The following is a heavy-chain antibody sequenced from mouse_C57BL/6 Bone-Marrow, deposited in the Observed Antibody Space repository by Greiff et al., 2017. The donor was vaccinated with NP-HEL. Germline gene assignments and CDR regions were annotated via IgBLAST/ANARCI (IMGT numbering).Heavy chain of an antibody. CDR1: GYTFTSYT. J-gene: IGHJ1*03. D-gene: IGHD1-1*01. CDR2: INPSSGYT. Sequence: VQLQQSGAELARPGASVKMSCKASGYTFTSYTMHWVKQRPGQGLEWIGYINPSSGYTKYNQKFKDKATLTADKSSNTAYMQLSSLTSEDSSVYYCARALITTVDDWYFDVWGTGTTVTVSS. V-gene: IGHV1-4*01. CDR3: ARALITTVDDWYFDV.